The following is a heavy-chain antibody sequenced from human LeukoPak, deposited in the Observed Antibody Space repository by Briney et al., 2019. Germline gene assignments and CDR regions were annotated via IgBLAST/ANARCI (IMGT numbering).Heavy chain of an antibody. Sequence: PGGSLRLSCAASGFTFSDHYMDWVRQAPGKGLESVSAISGDGGRTHYTNFVKGRFTISRDNSKNALYLQMGSLRPEDMGIYYCAREPAVGTADFWGQGTLVTVAS. CDR2: ISGDGGRT. D-gene: IGHD6-13*01. J-gene: IGHJ4*02. V-gene: IGHV3-64*01. CDR1: GFTFSDHY. CDR3: AREPAVGTADF.